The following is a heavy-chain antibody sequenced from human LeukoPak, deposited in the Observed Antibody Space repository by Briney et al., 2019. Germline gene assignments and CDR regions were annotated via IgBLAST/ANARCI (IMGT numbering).Heavy chain of an antibody. V-gene: IGHV3-23*01. Sequence: PGGSLRLSCAASGFTFSSYVMNWVRQAPGKGLEWVSAISASGGRTYYADSVKGRFTISRDNSKNTLYLQMNSLRAEDTALYYCARDGSSGWYDYFDYWGQGTLVTVSS. D-gene: IGHD6-19*01. CDR2: ISASGGRT. CDR3: ARDGSSGWYDYFDY. CDR1: GFTFSSYV. J-gene: IGHJ4*02.